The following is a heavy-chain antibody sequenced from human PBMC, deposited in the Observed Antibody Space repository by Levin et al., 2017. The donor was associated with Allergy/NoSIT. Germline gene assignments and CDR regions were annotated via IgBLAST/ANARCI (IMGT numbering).Heavy chain of an antibody. J-gene: IGHJ4*02. Sequence: GGSLRLSCAASGFTVSNNYMRWVRQAPGKGLEWVSLIYIGGTTYYADSVKGRFTISRDNSKNTVYLQMNSLRAEDTAVYYCARNRHCIGGRCYSVWGQGTLVTVSS. CDR2: IYIGGTT. CDR3: ARNRHCIGGRCYSV. D-gene: IGHD2-15*01. CDR1: GFTVSNNY. V-gene: IGHV3-53*01.